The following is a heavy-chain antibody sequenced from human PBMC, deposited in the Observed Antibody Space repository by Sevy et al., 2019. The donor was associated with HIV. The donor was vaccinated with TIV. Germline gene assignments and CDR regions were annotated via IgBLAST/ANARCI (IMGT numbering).Heavy chain of an antibody. Sequence: GESLKISCKGSGFRFSNYWIGWVRQMPGKGLEWMGIIYPGDSETRYGPSFQAQVTISADKSINTAYLQWSSLKASDGAMYFCASSSSAILRAIDYWGQGTLVTVSS. CDR1: GFRFSNYW. CDR3: ASSSSAILRAIDY. D-gene: IGHD3-9*01. CDR2: IYPGDSET. V-gene: IGHV5-51*01. J-gene: IGHJ4*02.